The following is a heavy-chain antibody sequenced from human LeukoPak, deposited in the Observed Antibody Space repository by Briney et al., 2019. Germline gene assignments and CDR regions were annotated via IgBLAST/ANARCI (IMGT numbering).Heavy chain of an antibody. CDR1: GGSFSGYY. Sequence: SETLSLTCAVYGGSFSGYYWSWIRQPPGKGLEWIGEINHSGSTNYNPSLKSRVTISVDTSKNQFSLKLSSVTAADTAVYYCARVGDGDYAFDYWGQGTLVAVSS. CDR2: INHSGST. J-gene: IGHJ4*02. D-gene: IGHD4-17*01. CDR3: ARVGDGDYAFDY. V-gene: IGHV4-34*01.